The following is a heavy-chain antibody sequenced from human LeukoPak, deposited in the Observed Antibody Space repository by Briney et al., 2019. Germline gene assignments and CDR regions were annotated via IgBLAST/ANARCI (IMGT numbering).Heavy chain of an antibody. Sequence: PGGSLRLSCAASGFTVSSTYMSWVRQAPGKGLEWVSVIYSGGSAYYADSVKGRFTISRDNSNNTLYLQMNSLRAEDTAVYCCARGYSGYDSFGYWGQGTLVTVSS. CDR1: GFTVSSTY. D-gene: IGHD5-12*01. J-gene: IGHJ4*02. CDR2: IYSGGSA. CDR3: ARGYSGYDSFGY. V-gene: IGHV3-53*01.